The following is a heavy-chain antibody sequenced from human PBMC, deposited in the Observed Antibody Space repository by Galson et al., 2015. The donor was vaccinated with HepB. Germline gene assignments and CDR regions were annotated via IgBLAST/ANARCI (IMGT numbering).Heavy chain of an antibody. CDR1: GFIFFNYD. CDR3: AGGPDGYYSF. J-gene: IGHJ4*02. Sequence: SLRLSCPASGFIFFNYDIHWVRQAPGKGLQWVALISYDDSNKDYADSVKGRFTVSRDNSKNTLYLQMNSLRVEDTAVYYCAGGPDGYYSFWGQGTLVTVSS. CDR2: ISYDDSNK. D-gene: IGHD5-24*01. V-gene: IGHV3-30*03.